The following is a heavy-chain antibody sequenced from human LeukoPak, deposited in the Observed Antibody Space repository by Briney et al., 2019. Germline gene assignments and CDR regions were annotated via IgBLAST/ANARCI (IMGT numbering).Heavy chain of an antibody. CDR3: VRVYCSSTSCSDYFDY. Sequence: GGSLRLSCAASGFTFSAFEMNWVRQAPGKGLEWLSYISGSGGTTLYADSVKGRFTISRDNAKDSLYLQMNSLRVEDTAVYYCVRVYCSSTSCSDYFDYWGQGSLVTVSS. V-gene: IGHV3-48*03. J-gene: IGHJ4*02. D-gene: IGHD2-2*01. CDR2: ISGSGGTT. CDR1: GFTFSAFE.